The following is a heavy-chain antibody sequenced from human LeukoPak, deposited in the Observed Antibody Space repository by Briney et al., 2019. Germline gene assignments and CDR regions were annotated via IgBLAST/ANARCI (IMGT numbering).Heavy chain of an antibody. CDR1: GFTFSNYG. J-gene: IGHJ4*02. Sequence: GGSLRLSCAASGFTFSNYGMSWVRQGPGKGPEWVSTIRGDGGDTHYADSVKGRFTISRDNSKNTLSLQMNSLRAEDTAIYYCAKDVGGGAGPFDYWGQGTLVTVSS. CDR3: AKDVGGGAGPFDY. D-gene: IGHD1-26*01. V-gene: IGHV3-23*01. CDR2: IRGDGGDT.